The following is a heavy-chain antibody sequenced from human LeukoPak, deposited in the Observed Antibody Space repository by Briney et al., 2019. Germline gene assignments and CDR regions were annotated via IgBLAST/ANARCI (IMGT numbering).Heavy chain of an antibody. D-gene: IGHD1-26*01. J-gene: IGHJ4*02. Sequence: GGSLRLSCAASGFTVSNNYMSWVRQAPGKGLEWVSVIYSGGSTYYADSVKGRFTISRDNSRNTLYLQMNSLGIEDTAVYYCTKDRSHGRSYFDYWGQGTLVTVAS. CDR3: TKDRSHGRSYFDY. CDR2: IYSGGST. V-gene: IGHV3-66*02. CDR1: GFTVSNNY.